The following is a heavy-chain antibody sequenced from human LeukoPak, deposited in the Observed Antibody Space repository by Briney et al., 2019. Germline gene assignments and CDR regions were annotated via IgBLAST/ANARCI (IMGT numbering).Heavy chain of an antibody. CDR3: ARETYGDYEVGMDV. J-gene: IGHJ6*04. CDR2: IYYSGST. V-gene: IGHV4-59*01. Sequence: PSETLSLTCTVSGGSLSSYYWSWVRQPPGKGLEWIGYIYYSGSTNYNPSLTSRVTISVDTSKNQFSLKLSSVTAADTAVYYCARETYGDYEVGMDVWGKGTTVTVSS. CDR1: GGSLSSYY. D-gene: IGHD4-17*01.